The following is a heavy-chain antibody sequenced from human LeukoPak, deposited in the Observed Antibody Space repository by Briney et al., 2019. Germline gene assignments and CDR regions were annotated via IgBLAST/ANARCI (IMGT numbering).Heavy chain of an antibody. J-gene: IGHJ6*03. D-gene: IGHD3-10*01. V-gene: IGHV3-11*01. CDR1: GFTFRNAW. Sequence: PGGSLRLSCAASGFTFRNAWMSWVRQAPGKGLEWVSYISSSGSTIYYADSVKGRFTISRDNAKNSLYLQMNSLRAEDTAVYCCARVLLDYYYYMDVWGKGTTVTISS. CDR3: ARVLLDYYYYMDV. CDR2: ISSSGSTI.